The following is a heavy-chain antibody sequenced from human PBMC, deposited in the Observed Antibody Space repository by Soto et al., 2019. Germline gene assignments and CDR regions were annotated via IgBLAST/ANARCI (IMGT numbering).Heavy chain of an antibody. CDR3: ARGQEWLGYFDWYNDAFDI. D-gene: IGHD3-9*01. CDR1: GFTFSSYA. V-gene: IGHV3-64*07. CDR2: ISSNGGST. J-gene: IGHJ3*02. Sequence: EVQLVESGGGLVQPGGPLRLSCAASGFTFSSYAMHWVRQAPGKGLEYVSAISSNGGSTYYADSLKGRFTISRDNSKNTLYLQMGSLRAEDMAVYYCARGQEWLGYFDWYNDAFDIWGQGTMVTVSS.